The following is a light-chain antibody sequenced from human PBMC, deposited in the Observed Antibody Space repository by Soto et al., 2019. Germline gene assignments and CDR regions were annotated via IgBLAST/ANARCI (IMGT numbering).Light chain of an antibody. Sequence: EIVLTQSPATLSSSPGERATLSCRASQSVSTYLAWYQQKPGQAPRLLIFDASNRATGIPARFSGSGSGTDFTLTISSLEPEDSAVYYCQQRSHWPPLYTFGQGTKLEIK. CDR1: QSVSTY. V-gene: IGKV3-11*01. CDR3: QQRSHWPPLYT. J-gene: IGKJ2*01. CDR2: DAS.